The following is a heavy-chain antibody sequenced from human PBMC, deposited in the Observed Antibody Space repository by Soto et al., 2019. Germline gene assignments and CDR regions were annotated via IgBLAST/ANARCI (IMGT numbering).Heavy chain of an antibody. CDR1: GGSISSYY. CDR3: ARNGDTYYYGSGSYLPDV. CDR2: IYYSGST. V-gene: IGHV4-59*08. Sequence: PSETLSLTCTVSGGSISSYYWSWIRQPPGKGLEWIGYIYYSGSTNYNPSLKSRVTISVDTSKNQFSLKLSSVTAADTAVYYCARNGDTYYYGSGSYLPDVWGQGTTVTVSS. J-gene: IGHJ6*02. D-gene: IGHD3-10*01.